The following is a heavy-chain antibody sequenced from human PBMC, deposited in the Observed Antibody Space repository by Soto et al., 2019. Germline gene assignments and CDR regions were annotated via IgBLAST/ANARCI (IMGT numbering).Heavy chain of an antibody. J-gene: IGHJ6*02. CDR3: ARAGLYYYSGMDV. CDR2: IGTAGDT. CDR1: GFTFSSYD. D-gene: IGHD3-22*01. V-gene: IGHV3-13*01. Sequence: EVQLVESGGGLVQPGGSLRLSCAASGFTFSSYDMHWVRQATGKGLEWVSAIGTAGDTYYPGSVKGRFTISRENAKNSLYLQMNSLRAGDTAVYYCARAGLYYYSGMDVWGQGTTVTVSS.